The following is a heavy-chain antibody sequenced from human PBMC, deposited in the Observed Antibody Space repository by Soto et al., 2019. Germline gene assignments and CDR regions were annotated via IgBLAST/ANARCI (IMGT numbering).Heavy chain of an antibody. Sequence: QVQLQESGPGLVKPSETLSLTCSVSGGSTSDKSYFWGWVRQSPGKGLEWIGSMYYSGSSYYNPSLKSRVDISVDTSRNQFSLKLRSVTAADTAVYFCARQRLLRLKPDFDIWGQGTLVTVSS. J-gene: IGHJ4*02. V-gene: IGHV4-39*01. D-gene: IGHD2-21*02. CDR3: ARQRLLRLKPDFDI. CDR2: MYYSGSS. CDR1: GGSTSDKSYF.